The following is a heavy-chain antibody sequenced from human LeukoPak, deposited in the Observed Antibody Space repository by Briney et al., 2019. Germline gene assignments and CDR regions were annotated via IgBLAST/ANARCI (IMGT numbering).Heavy chain of an antibody. Sequence: SQTLSLTCAISGDSVSSNSAAWTWIRQSPSRGLEWLGRTYYRSKWYNDYAVSVKSRITVNPDTSKNQFSLQLNSVTPEDTAVYYCTRARDAFTRKSVFDIWGQGTMVTVSS. D-gene: IGHD3-16*01. V-gene: IGHV6-1*01. J-gene: IGHJ3*02. CDR1: GDSVSSNSAA. CDR3: TRARDAFTRKSVFDI. CDR2: TYYRSKWYN.